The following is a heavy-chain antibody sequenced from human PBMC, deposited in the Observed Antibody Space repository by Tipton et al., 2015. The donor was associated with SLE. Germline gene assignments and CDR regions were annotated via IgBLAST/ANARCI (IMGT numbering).Heavy chain of an antibody. Sequence: TLSLTCTVSGGAISSYYWSWIRQPPGKGLEWIGYIYYSGSTNYNPSLKSRVTISVDTSKNQFSLKLSSVTAADTAVYYCARAPRLGGFDNWGHRTLVTVSS. CDR1: GGAISSYY. D-gene: IGHD6-19*01. J-gene: IGHJ3*02. V-gene: IGHV4-59*08. CDR2: IYYSGST. CDR3: ARAPRLGGFDN.